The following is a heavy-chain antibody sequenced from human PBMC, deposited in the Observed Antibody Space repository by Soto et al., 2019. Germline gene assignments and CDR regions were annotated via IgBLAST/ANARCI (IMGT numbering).Heavy chain of an antibody. CDR3: ASGAAFYYDTSRY. CDR2: MSPGGNSQ. V-gene: IGHV3-30-3*01. CDR1: GFNFNIHS. Sequence: LRLSCAAPGFNFNIHSLHWIRQAPGEGLEWVAVMSPGGNSQYYADSVKGRFTISRDTSKSTLYLQMTSLRPEDTAVYYCASGAAFYYDTSRYWGQGTLVTVSS. J-gene: IGHJ4*02. D-gene: IGHD3-22*01.